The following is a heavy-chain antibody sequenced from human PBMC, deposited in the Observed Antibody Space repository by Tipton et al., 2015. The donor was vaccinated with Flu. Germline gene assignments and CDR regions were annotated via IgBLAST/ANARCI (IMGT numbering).Heavy chain of an antibody. V-gene: IGHV4-61*02. CDR1: GGSIRSGSYF. D-gene: IGHD1/OR15-1a*01. CDR3: ARMVVGTTNWFDP. CDR2: IYTNGRT. Sequence: TLSLTCIVSGGSIRSGSYFWSWIRQPAGKGLQWIGRIYTNGRTNYNPSLESRVSISADTSKNDFSLSLSSVTAADTAVYYCARMVVGTTNWFDPWGQGTLVTVSS. J-gene: IGHJ5*02.